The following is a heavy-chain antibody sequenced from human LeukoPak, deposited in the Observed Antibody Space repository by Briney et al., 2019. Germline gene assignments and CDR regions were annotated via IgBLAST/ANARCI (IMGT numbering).Heavy chain of an antibody. V-gene: IGHV4-30-2*01. CDR1: GGPISGYS. D-gene: IGHD6-19*01. CDR2: IYHSGTT. CDR3: ARGVSVAGSLQH. Sequence: SETLSLTCTVSGGPISGYSWTWIRQPPGKGLEWIGYIYHSGTTYYNPSLKSRVTISVDRSKNQFSLKLSSVTAADTAVYYCARGVSVAGSLQHWGQGTLVTVSS. J-gene: IGHJ1*01.